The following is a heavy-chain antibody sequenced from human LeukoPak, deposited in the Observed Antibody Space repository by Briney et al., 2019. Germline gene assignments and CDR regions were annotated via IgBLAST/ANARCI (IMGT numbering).Heavy chain of an antibody. V-gene: IGHV3-33*01. D-gene: IGHD6-19*01. J-gene: IGHJ4*02. CDR2: IWYDGSNK. CDR3: ARESYSSGWLFDY. CDR1: GFTFSNCA. Sequence: GRSLRLSCAASGFTFSNCAMHWVRQAPGKGLEWVAVIWYDGSNKYYADSVKGRFTISRDNSKNTLYLQMNSLRAEDTAVYYCARESYSSGWLFDYWGQGTLVTVSS.